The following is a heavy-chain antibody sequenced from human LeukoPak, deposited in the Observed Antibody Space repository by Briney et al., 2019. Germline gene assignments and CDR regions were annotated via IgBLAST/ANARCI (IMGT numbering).Heavy chain of an antibody. CDR3: ARRSFPVVSPFDAFDV. V-gene: IGHV4-39*01. Sequence: PSGTLSLTCIVSGDSIRSRDYYWGWIRQPPGKGLEWIATIYYTGSPYYNPSLKSRVTISIDTSKSQFSLDLSSVTAADTAVYYCARRSFPVVSPFDAFDVWGQGTMVAVSS. CDR2: IYYTGSP. CDR1: GDSIRSRDYY. D-gene: IGHD2-21*01. J-gene: IGHJ3*01.